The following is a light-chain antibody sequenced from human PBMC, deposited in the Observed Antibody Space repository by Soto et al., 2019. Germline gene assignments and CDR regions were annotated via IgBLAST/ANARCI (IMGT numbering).Light chain of an antibody. J-gene: IGLJ1*01. CDR3: QSYDSSLSGYV. Sequence: QSALTQPPSVSAAPEQRVTISCTGSSSNIGAGYDVHWYQQLPGTAPKLLIYGNSNRPSGVPDRFSGSKSGTSASLAITGLQAEDEADYYCQSYDSSLSGYVFGTGTKVPVL. CDR2: GNS. CDR1: SSNIGAGYD. V-gene: IGLV1-40*01.